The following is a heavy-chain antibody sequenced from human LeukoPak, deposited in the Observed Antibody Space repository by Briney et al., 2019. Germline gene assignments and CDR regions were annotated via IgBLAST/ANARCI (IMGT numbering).Heavy chain of an antibody. J-gene: IGHJ4*02. D-gene: IGHD3-22*01. CDR1: GFTVSTNY. Sequence: GGSLRLSCAASGFTVSTNYMSWVRQAPGKGLEWVSVIYSDSSTYYADSVKGRFTISRDNSKNTLYLQMNSLRAEDTAVYYCARDTDSGGYYGGSHYWGQGTLVTVSS. V-gene: IGHV3-66*02. CDR2: IYSDSST. CDR3: ARDTDSGGYYGGSHY.